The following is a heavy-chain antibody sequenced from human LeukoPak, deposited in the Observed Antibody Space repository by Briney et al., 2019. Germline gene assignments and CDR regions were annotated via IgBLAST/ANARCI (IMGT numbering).Heavy chain of an antibody. V-gene: IGHV3-64D*06. CDR3: VKDMYYYGSGSYYRPY. Sequence: PGGSLRLSCSASGFPFSSFDMHWVRQAPGKGLEYLSAISSNGGSTYYADSVKGRFTISRDNSKNTLYLQMSSLRAEDTAVYYCVKDMYYYGSGSYYRPYWGQGTLVTVSS. J-gene: IGHJ4*02. CDR2: ISSNGGST. D-gene: IGHD3-10*01. CDR1: GFPFSSFD.